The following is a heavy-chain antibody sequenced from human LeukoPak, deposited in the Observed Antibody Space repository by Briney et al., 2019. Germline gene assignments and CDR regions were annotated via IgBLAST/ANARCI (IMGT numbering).Heavy chain of an antibody. CDR1: GLTVSNNY. Sequence: GGSLRLSCAVSGLTVSNNYMNWVRQAPGKGLEWVSFISPSADRTSNADSVEGRFTISRDNPRNTLYLQMNSLRDEDTAVNYCAIMHGYYDGSGYWVQWGQETLVTVSS. D-gene: IGHD3-22*01. CDR3: AIMHGYYDGSGYWVQ. CDR2: ISPSADRT. V-gene: IGHV3-23*01. J-gene: IGHJ4*02.